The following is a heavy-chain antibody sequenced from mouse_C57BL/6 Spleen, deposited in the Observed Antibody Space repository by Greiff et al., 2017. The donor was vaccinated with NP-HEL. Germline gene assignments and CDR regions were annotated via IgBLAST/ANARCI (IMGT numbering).Heavy chain of an antibody. J-gene: IGHJ2*01. CDR3: ARIPYYGSSYSDY. CDR1: GYTFTDYY. V-gene: IGHV1-26*01. CDR2: INPNNGGT. D-gene: IGHD1-1*01. Sequence: VQLQQSGPELVKPGASVKISCKASGYTFTDYYMNWVKQSHGKSLEWIGDINPNNGGTSYNQKFKGKATLTVDKSSSTAYMELRSLTSEDSAVYYCARIPYYGSSYSDYWGQGTTLTVSS.